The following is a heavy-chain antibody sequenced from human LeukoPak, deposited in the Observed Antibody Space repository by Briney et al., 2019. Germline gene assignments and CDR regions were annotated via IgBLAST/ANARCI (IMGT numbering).Heavy chain of an antibody. J-gene: IGHJ1*01. D-gene: IGHD6-6*01. CDR1: GFTFSNAW. CDR3: AKSEQLGLQLPTNG. CDR2: IKSKTDGGTT. Sequence: GGSLRLSCAASGFTFSNAWMSWVRQAPGKGLEWVGRIKSKTDGGTTDYAAPVKGRFTISRDNSKNTLFLQMNSLRADDTAVYYCAKSEQLGLQLPTNGWGQGTLVTVSS. V-gene: IGHV3-15*01.